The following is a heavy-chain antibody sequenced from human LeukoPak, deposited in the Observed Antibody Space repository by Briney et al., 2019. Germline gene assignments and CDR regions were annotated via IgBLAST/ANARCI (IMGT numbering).Heavy chain of an antibody. J-gene: IGHJ4*02. CDR3: ARNERAAAGTGVDY. CDR2: ISAYNGNT. V-gene: IGHV1-18*01. Sequence: GASVKVSCKASGYTFTSYGISWVRQAPGQGLEWMGWISAYNGNTNYAQKLQGRVTMTTDTSTSTAYMELRSLRSDDTVVYYCARNERAAAGTGVDYWGQGTLVTVSS. CDR1: GYTFTSYG. D-gene: IGHD6-13*01.